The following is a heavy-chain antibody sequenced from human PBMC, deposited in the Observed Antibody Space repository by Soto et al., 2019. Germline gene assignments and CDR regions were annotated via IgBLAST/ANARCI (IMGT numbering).Heavy chain of an antibody. CDR3: ARGYTGYCSGGTCYWFDP. Sequence: GGSLSLSCAASGFSFSSYSMNWVRQAPGKGLEWVSSISSSTSYINYADSVKGRFTISRDNAKKSLYLQMNSLRAEDTAVYYCARGYTGYCSGGTCYWFDPWGQGTLVTVSS. V-gene: IGHV3-21*01. J-gene: IGHJ5*02. CDR2: ISSSTSYI. CDR1: GFSFSSYS. D-gene: IGHD2-15*01.